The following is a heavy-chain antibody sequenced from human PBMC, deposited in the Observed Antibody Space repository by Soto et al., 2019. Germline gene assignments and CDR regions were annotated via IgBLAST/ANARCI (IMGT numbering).Heavy chain of an antibody. V-gene: IGHV3-30-3*01. D-gene: IGHD2-15*01. J-gene: IGHJ4*02. Sequence: QVQLVESGGGVVQPGRSLRLSCAASRFTFSSYAMHWVRQAPGKGLEWVAVISYDGSNKYYADSVKGRFTISRDNSKNTLYLQMNSLRAEDTAVYYCARDECGGSCYSVYWGQGTLVTVSS. CDR2: ISYDGSNK. CDR3: ARDECGGSCYSVY. CDR1: RFTFSSYA.